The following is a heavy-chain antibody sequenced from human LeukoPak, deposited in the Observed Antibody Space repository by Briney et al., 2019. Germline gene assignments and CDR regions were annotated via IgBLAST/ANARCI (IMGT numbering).Heavy chain of an antibody. Sequence: SQTLSLTCTVSGGSISSGGYYWSWIRQHPGEGLEWIGYIYYSGSTYYNPSLKSRVTISVDTSKNQFSLKPSSVTAADTAVYYCARETYYDSSGHVFDYWGQGTLVTVSS. CDR3: ARETYYDSSGHVFDY. CDR1: GGSISSGGYY. D-gene: IGHD3-22*01. V-gene: IGHV4-31*03. J-gene: IGHJ4*02. CDR2: IYYSGST.